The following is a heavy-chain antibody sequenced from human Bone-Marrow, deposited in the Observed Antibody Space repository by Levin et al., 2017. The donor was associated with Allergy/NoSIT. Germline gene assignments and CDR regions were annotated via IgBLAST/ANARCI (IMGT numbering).Heavy chain of an antibody. D-gene: IGHD3-22*01. V-gene: IGHV1-69*13. CDR2: IIPMVGKT. CDR1: GGTFNRYG. CDR3: ARTPAMMVEYYFDY. J-gene: IGHJ4*02. Sequence: SVKVSCKGSGGTFNRYGISWVRQAPGQGLEWMGGIIPMVGKTTYSQKFQGGVTITADASTSTSYLELSSLRFEDTAVYYCARTPAMMVEYYFDYWGQGTLVTVSS.